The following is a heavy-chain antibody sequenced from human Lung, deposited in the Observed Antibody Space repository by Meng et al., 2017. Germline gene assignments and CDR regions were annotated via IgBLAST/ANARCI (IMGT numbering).Heavy chain of an antibody. J-gene: IGHJ4*02. D-gene: IGHD4-11*01. CDR2: INHSGST. CDR1: GGSFSDYY. CDR3: ARGPTTMAHDFDY. Sequence: QVQLQQGGAGLLKPSETLSIICVVSGGSFSDYYWSWIRQPPGKGLAWIGEINHSGSTNYNPSTECRATISVDTSQNNLSLKLSSVTAADSAVYYCARGPTTMAHDFDYWGQGTLVTVSS. V-gene: IGHV4-34*01.